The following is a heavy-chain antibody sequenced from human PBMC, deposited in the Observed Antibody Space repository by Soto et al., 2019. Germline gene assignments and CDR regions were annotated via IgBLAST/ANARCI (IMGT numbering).Heavy chain of an antibody. V-gene: IGHV1-2*02. D-gene: IGHD2-15*01. CDR1: GYTSTGSY. CDR3: AREVGYCSGGSCSENWFDP. J-gene: IGHJ5*02. Sequence: SVKVSGKVSGYTSTGSYMHWVRQAPGQGLEWMGWINPNSGGTNYAQKFQGRVTMTRDTSISTAYMEMSRLRSDDTAVYYCAREVGYCSGGSCSENWFDPWGQGTLVTVSS. CDR2: INPNSGGT.